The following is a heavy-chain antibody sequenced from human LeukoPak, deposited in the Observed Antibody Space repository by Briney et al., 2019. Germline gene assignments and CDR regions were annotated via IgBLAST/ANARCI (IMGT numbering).Heavy chain of an antibody. Sequence: PSETLSLTCTVSGGSISSGDYYWSWIRQPPGKGLEWIGYIYYSGSTYYNPSLKSRITISVDTSKNQFSLKLTSVTAADTAVYYCGRVGFGVIIPPYAFDIWGQGTMVTVSS. V-gene: IGHV4-30-4*08. CDR2: IYYSGST. D-gene: IGHD3-3*01. CDR3: GRVGFGVIIPPYAFDI. J-gene: IGHJ3*02. CDR1: GGSISSGDYY.